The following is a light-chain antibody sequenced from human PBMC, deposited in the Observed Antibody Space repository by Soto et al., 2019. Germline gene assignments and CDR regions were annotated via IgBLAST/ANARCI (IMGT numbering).Light chain of an antibody. CDR1: SSNIRANYD. V-gene: IGLV1-40*01. J-gene: IGLJ1*01. CDR2: ANS. CDR3: QSYDISLDTYV. Sequence: QSVLPQPPSVSGAPGQGVTVSCTGGSSNIRANYDVHWYQHVPGSAPRLLIYANSFRPSGVPDRFSASKSGTSASLAITGLQAEDEADYYCQSYDISLDTYVFGTGTKLTVL.